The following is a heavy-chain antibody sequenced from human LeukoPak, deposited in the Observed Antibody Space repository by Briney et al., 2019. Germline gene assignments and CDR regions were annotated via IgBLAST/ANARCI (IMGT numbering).Heavy chain of an antibody. CDR1: GYTFTSYD. CDR3: AREGAAYYYDSSGYDYYYYGMDV. V-gene: IGHV1-8*01. D-gene: IGHD3-22*01. Sequence: GASVKVSCKASGYTFTSYDINWVRQATGQGLEWMGWMNPNSGNTGYAQKFQGRVTMTRNTSISTAYMELSSLRSEDTAVYYCAREGAAYYYDSSGYDYYYYGMDVWGQGTTVTVSS. J-gene: IGHJ6*02. CDR2: MNPNSGNT.